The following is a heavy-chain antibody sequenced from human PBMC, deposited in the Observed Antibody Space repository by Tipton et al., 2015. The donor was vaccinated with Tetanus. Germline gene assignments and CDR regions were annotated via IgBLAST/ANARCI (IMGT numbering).Heavy chain of an antibody. V-gene: IGHV3-11*01. CDR2: ISGSGNTV. J-gene: IGHJ4*02. D-gene: IGHD3-10*01. CDR1: GDSVSGHY. Sequence: LSLTCTVSGDSVSGHYWSWIRQPPGKGLEWVSYISGSGNTVYVADSMKGRMTVSRDNAKSSQYLQMNSLRAEDTAVYYCGVLVRGVLLTRVIEHWGRGTLVAVSS. CDR3: GVLVRGVLLTRVIEH.